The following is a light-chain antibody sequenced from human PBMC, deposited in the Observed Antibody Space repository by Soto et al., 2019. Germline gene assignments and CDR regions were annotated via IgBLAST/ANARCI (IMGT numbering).Light chain of an antibody. CDR1: SSDVGGYNY. V-gene: IGLV2-14*03. Sequence: QSALTQPASVSGSPGQSITISCTGASSDVGGYNYVSWYQHNPGKAPKLLIYDVTNRPSGVSNRFSGSKSGNTASLTISGRQAEDEADYYCTSYTSSGTVVFGGGTKLTVL. CDR3: TSYTSSGTVV. J-gene: IGLJ3*02. CDR2: DVT.